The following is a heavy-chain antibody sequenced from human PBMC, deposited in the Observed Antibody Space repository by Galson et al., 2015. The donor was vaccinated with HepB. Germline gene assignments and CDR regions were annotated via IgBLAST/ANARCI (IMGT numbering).Heavy chain of an antibody. D-gene: IGHD3-22*01. CDR1: GFTFNYHA. Sequence: SLRLSCAASGFTFNYHAMNWVRQAPGKGLEWVASISGSGGSTYYADSVKGRFTVSRDNSLDTVDLQMDSLRVDDTAVYYCAKDYLPYYDRWGSYSDLYYFDYWGQGILVTVSS. CDR3: AKDYLPYYDRWGSYSDLYYFDY. CDR2: ISGSGGST. V-gene: IGHV3-23*01. J-gene: IGHJ4*02.